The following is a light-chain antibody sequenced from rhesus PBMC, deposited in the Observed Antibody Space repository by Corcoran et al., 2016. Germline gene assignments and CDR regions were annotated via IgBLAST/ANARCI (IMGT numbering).Light chain of an antibody. V-gene: IGKV1-44*03. CDR2: AAS. J-gene: IGKJ2*01. Sequence: DIQMTQSPSSLSASVGDRVTITCRASQTINYYLAWYQQKPGKVPNLLIYAASTLQSGVPSRFSGIGSRTDFTLPISSLQPEDLATYYCQQRNSYPHSFGQGTKVEIK. CDR1: QTINYY. CDR3: QQRNSYPHS.